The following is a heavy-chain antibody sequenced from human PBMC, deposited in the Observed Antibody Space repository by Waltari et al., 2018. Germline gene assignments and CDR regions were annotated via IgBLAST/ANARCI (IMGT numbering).Heavy chain of an antibody. CDR3: ARSLAAAYYYYYGMDV. V-gene: IGHV4-34*01. CDR1: GGSFSGYY. D-gene: IGHD6-13*01. J-gene: IGHJ6*02. CDR2: INHSGST. Sequence: QVQLQQWGAGLLKPSETLSLTCAVYGGSFSGYYWSWIRQPPGKGLEWIGEINHSGSTNYNPSLKSRVTISVDTSKNQFSLKLSSVTAADTAVYYCARSLAAAYYYYYGMDVWGQGTTVTVSS.